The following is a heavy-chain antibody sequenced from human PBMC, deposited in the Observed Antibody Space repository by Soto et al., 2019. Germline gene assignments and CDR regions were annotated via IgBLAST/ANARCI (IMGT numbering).Heavy chain of an antibody. V-gene: IGHV1-18*04. D-gene: IGHD1-26*01. CDR2: ISPHNGET. CDR1: GYLFTTYG. CDR3: ARRITGSYSDWFDP. J-gene: IGHJ5*02. Sequence: QVQLVQSGAEVKKPGASVKVSCKAAGYLFTTYGVTWVRQAPGQGLDWIGWISPHNGETKYVQKFQGRVTMTTDTSTSTAYMELKTLRSDDTAVYYCARRITGSYSDWFDPWGQGTLVTVSS.